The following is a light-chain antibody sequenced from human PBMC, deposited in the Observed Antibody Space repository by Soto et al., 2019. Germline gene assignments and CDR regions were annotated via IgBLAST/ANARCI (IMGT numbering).Light chain of an antibody. CDR3: QQYNNWPLWT. Sequence: EIVMTQSPATLSVSPGERATLSCRARQSVSSNLAWYQQKPGQAPRLLIYGASTRATGIPARFSGSGSGTEFALTIRSLQSEEFAGYYCQQYNNWPLWTFGQGTKVEIK. CDR1: QSVSSN. J-gene: IGKJ1*01. V-gene: IGKV3-15*01. CDR2: GAS.